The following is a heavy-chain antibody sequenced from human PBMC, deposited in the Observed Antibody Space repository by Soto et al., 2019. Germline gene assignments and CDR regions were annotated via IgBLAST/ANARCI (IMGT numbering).Heavy chain of an antibody. CDR2: IGVSHSHI. CDR1: GFTFSSYN. V-gene: IGHV3-21*01. J-gene: IGHJ4*02. CDR3: ARDEQD. Sequence: GGSLRLSCAASGFTFSSYNMNWVRQAPGKGLEWVSAIGVSHSHIYYADSVKGRFTISRDDAKNSLYLQMNSLRAEDTAVYYCARDEQDWGQGTLVTVSS.